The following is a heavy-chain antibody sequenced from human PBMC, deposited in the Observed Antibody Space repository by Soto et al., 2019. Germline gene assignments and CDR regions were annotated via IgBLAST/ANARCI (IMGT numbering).Heavy chain of an antibody. Sequence: QVQLQESGPGLVKPSQTLSLTCTVSGGSFSSGDYYWSWIRQPPGKGLEWIGYIYYTGTTFYNPSLKSRVSRSIDTSKSQFSLRLNSVTAADTAIYYCARALRGPTTNWFDPWGQGTLVTVSS. CDR1: GGSFSSGDYY. CDR3: ARALRGPTTNWFDP. J-gene: IGHJ5*02. D-gene: IGHD1-1*01. CDR2: IYYTGTT. V-gene: IGHV4-30-4*01.